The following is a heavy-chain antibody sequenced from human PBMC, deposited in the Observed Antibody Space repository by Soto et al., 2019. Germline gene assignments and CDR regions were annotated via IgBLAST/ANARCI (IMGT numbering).Heavy chain of an antibody. V-gene: IGHV1-69*01. CDR1: GGTFGSSG. CDR2: IIPAFGTG. J-gene: IGHJ5*02. D-gene: IGHD6-6*01. Sequence: QVQLVQSGAEVKKPGSSVKVSCKASGGTFGSSGISWVRQAPGQGLEWVGGIIPAFGTGNYAPKFQGRVTVTADQSTSTAYMELSSLRSEDTAVYYCARGYKSSSDVFDLWGQGTLVTVSS. CDR3: ARGYKSSSDVFDL.